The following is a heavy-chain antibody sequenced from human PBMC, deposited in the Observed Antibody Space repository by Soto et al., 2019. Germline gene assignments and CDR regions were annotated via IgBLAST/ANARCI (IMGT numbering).Heavy chain of an antibody. CDR1: GYTFFTYD. D-gene: IGHD5-12*01. J-gene: IGHJ5*02. CDR2: ISNYSGDT. V-gene: IGHV1-18*01. Sequence: ASVKGSFTASGYTFFTYDVSWVRQAPGQGLEWMGWISNYSGDTKYAQKFQGRVTMTTDTSKTTAYLELRSLRSDDTAVYYCARHHGPTTSENWFDPWGQGTLVTVSS. CDR3: ARHHGPTTSENWFDP.